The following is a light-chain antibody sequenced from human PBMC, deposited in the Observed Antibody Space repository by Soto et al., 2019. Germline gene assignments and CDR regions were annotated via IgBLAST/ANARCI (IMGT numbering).Light chain of an antibody. J-gene: IGKJ5*01. CDR3: QQYHQCPIT. V-gene: IGKV3-15*01. CDR2: GSS. CDR1: QTINRN. Sequence: EIVLTQSPGTLSLSPGERAALSCRASQTINRNVAWYQQRPGQAPRLLIFGSSTRATGIPPRFSGSGSGTEFTLTISSLQSEDFAVYFCQQYHQCPITFGQGTRLEI.